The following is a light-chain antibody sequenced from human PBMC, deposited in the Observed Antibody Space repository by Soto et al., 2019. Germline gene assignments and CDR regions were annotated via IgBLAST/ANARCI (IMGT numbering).Light chain of an antibody. J-gene: IGKJ1*01. CDR1: RSVSSW. CDR3: QQYGNYWT. V-gene: IGKV1-5*03. CDR2: KAS. Sequence: DIQMTQSPSTLSASVGDRVTITCRAGRSVSSWLAWYQQKPGKAPKLLIYKASTLESVVPSRFSGSGSGTEVTLTISSQQPADFATYYCQQYGNYWTFGQGT.